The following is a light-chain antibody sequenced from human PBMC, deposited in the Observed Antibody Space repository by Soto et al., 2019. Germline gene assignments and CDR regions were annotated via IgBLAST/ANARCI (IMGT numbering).Light chain of an antibody. CDR2: KAS. J-gene: IGKJ1*01. Sequence: DFQMTQSPSSLSASVGDSITITCRASQSIRTYLNWYKQKPGEAPKLLIYKASNLESGVSSRFSGSGSGTEFTLTISSLQPDDSATYYCQQYDVYSPWMFGQGTKVDIK. V-gene: IGKV1-5*03. CDR3: QQYDVYSPWM. CDR1: QSIRTY.